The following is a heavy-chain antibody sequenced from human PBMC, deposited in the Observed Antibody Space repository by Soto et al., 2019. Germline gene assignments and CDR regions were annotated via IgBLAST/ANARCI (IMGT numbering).Heavy chain of an antibody. CDR2: IWDDGGNK. Sequence: QAQLQESGGGVVQPGTSLRLSCAASAFSFSTSGMHWVRQAPGKGLEWVAAIWDDGGNKYYADSVRGRFTISRDNSNNMLFLQMNSLRAEDTALYYSARSSGSYFAAFYDTWGQGTLVSVSS. D-gene: IGHD1-26*01. CDR1: AFSFSTSG. CDR3: ARSSGSYFAAFYDT. J-gene: IGHJ5*02. V-gene: IGHV3-33*01.